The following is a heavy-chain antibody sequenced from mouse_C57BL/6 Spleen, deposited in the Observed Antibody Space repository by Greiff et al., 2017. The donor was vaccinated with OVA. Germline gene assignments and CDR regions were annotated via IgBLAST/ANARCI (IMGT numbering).Heavy chain of an antibody. D-gene: IGHD1-1*01. J-gene: IGHJ4*01. CDR2: IDPSDSET. V-gene: IGHV1-52*01. Sequence: VQLQQPGAELVRPGSSVKLSCKASGYTFTSYWMHWVKQRPIQGLEWIGNIDPSDSETHYNQKFKDKATLTVDKSSSTAYMQLSSLTSEDSAVYYCATSYGSYAMDYWGQGTSVTVSS. CDR3: ATSYGSYAMDY. CDR1: GYTFTSYW.